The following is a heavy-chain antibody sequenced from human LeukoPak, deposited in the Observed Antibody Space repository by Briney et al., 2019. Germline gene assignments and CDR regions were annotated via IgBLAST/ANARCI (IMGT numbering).Heavy chain of an antibody. CDR2: INSDGDTA. D-gene: IGHD1-26*01. J-gene: IGHJ1*01. CDR1: GFTFDDYG. V-gene: IGHV3-20*04. CDR3: ARDRGGRYMYLQH. Sequence: GGSLRLSCAASGFTFDDYGMSWVRQAPGKGLEWVSGINSDGDTAGYADSVKGRFTISRDNRKNSLHLQMNSLRAEDTALYYCARDRGGRYMYLQHWGQGTLVTVSS.